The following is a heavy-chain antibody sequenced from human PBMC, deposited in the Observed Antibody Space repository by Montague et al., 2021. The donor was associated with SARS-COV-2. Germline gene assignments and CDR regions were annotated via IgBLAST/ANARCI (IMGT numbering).Heavy chain of an antibody. CDR2: INYSTSST. D-gene: IGHD1-26*01. V-gene: IGHV4-34*01. CDR3: ARKGSGRSDLAY. Sequence: SETLSLTCVVSGGSFSADYWCSFGRLPGGRREWWGGINYSTSSTKYKPSIKSRVSMSVDKSWNQFSRRLTSVTAADTAIYYRARKGSGRSDLAYWGQGTLVTVSS. J-gene: IGHJ4*02. CDR1: GGSFSADY.